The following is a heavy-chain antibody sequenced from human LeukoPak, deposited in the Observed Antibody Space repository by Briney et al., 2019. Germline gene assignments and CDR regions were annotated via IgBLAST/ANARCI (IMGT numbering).Heavy chain of an antibody. J-gene: IGHJ3*02. CDR3: VRDWEGFNFDI. CDR2: IYYSGST. D-gene: IGHD1-26*01. Sequence: PSETLSLTCTVSGGSISSSSYYWGWIRQPPGKGLEWIGSIYYSGSTYYNPSLKSRVTISLDTSKNEFSLKLTSVTAADTAVYYCVRDWEGFNFDIWGQGTMVTVSS. V-gene: IGHV4-39*07. CDR1: GGSISSSSYY.